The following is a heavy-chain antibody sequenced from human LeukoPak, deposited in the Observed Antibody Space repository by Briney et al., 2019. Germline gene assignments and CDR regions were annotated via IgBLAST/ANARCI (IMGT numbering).Heavy chain of an antibody. CDR3: ARVRSGSSAGNYGMDV. Sequence: PGGSLRLSCAASGFTFSSYWMHWVRQAPGKGLVWVSRINSDGSSTSYADSVKGRFTISRDNAKNTLYLQMNSLRVEDTAVYYCARVRSGSSAGNYGMDVWAKGPRSPSP. D-gene: IGHD1-26*01. CDR1: GFTFSSYW. CDR2: INSDGSST. V-gene: IGHV3-74*01. J-gene: IGHJ6*02.